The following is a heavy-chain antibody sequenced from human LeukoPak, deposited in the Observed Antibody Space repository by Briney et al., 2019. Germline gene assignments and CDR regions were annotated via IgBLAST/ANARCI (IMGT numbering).Heavy chain of an antibody. CDR2: ISYDETRN. CDR3: ARERGQTTYYDYVWGNYRFDAFDI. V-gene: IGHV3-30*04. J-gene: IGHJ3*02. CDR1: GFTFRNYA. D-gene: IGHD3-16*02. Sequence: PGGSLRLSCVASGFTFRNYAIHWVRPATGKGVEGVATISYDETRNFSADSVQGRFKISRDNFKDTLFLQMNSLRAEDTAVHYCARERGQTTYYDYVWGNYRFDAFDIWGPGTMVTVSS.